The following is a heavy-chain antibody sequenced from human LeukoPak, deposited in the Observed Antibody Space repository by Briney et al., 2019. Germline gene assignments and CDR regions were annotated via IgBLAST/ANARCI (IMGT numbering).Heavy chain of an antibody. D-gene: IGHD2-2*02. CDR3: AKDLAAAIEGEGCFDY. J-gene: IGHJ4*02. Sequence: KTGGSLRLSCAASGFTFDDYAMHWVRQAPGKGLEWVSGISWNSGSIGYADSVKGRFTISRDNAKNSLYLQMNSLRAEDTALYYCAKDLAAAIEGEGCFDYWGQGTLVTVSS. CDR1: GFTFDDYA. V-gene: IGHV3-9*01. CDR2: ISWNSGSI.